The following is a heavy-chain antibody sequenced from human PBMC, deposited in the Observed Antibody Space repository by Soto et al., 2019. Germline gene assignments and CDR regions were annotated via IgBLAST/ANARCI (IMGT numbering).Heavy chain of an antibody. CDR1: GFTFDDYG. Sequence: GGSLRLSCAASGFTFDDYGMSWVRQAPGKGLEWVSGINWNGGSTGYADSVKGRFTISRDNAKNSLYLQMNSLRAEDTALYYCARGRGIVVVSPFDYWGQGTLVTVSS. J-gene: IGHJ4*02. CDR3: ARGRGIVVVSPFDY. D-gene: IGHD2-21*01. V-gene: IGHV3-20*04. CDR2: INWNGGST.